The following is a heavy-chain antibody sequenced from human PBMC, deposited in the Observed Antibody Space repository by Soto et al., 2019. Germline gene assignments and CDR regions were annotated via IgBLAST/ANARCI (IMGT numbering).Heavy chain of an antibody. CDR3: AKDSISMVRGLTNWFDP. V-gene: IGHV3-9*01. CDR1: GLNFDDFA. D-gene: IGHD3-10*01. CDR2: ITWNSRVL. J-gene: IGHJ5*02. Sequence: LRLSCVGTGLNFDDFAMHWVRQAPGKGLEWVSGITWNSRVLAYADSVKGRFTISRDNARNSLYLQMDSLRAEDTAVYYCAKDSISMVRGLTNWFDPWGQGTLVTVSS.